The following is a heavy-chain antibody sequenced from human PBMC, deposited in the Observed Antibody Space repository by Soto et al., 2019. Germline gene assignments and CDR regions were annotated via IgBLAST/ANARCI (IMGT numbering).Heavy chain of an antibody. V-gene: IGHV1-46*03. CDR2: INPSGGST. D-gene: IGHD6-13*01. CDR1: GYTFASYY. J-gene: IGHJ4*02. Sequence: ASVKVSCKASGYTFASYYMHWVRQAPGQGLEWMGIINPSGGSTSYAQKFQGRVTMTRDTSTSTVYMELSSLRSEDTAVYYCASEAAAGDFDYWGQGTLVTVSS. CDR3: ASEAAAGDFDY.